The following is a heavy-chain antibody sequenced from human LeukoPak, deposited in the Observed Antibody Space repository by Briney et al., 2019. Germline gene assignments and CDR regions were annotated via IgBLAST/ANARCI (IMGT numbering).Heavy chain of an antibody. D-gene: IGHD1-26*01. J-gene: IGHJ3*02. V-gene: IGHV5-51*01. CDR3: ATTNIVGATFSGFDI. CDR2: IYPGDSDT. Sequence: GESLKISCKGSGYSFTSYWIGWVRQMPGKGLEWMGIIYPGDSDTRYSPSFQGQVTISADKSISTAYLQWSSLKASDTAMYYCATTNIVGATFSGFDIWGQGTMVTVSS. CDR1: GYSFTSYW.